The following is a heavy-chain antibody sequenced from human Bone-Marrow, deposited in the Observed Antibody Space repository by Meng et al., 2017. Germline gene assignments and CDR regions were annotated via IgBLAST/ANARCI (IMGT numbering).Heavy chain of an antibody. J-gene: IGHJ4*02. Sequence: ASVTVSCKASGYTFTGYYMHWVRQPPGQGLEWMGWSNPKSGGTNDAQKFQGRVTMTRDTAISTAYMELSKLRSDDTAVYYCARGLRQQLVLRKGTFVLPYCDYWGQGTLVTVSS. CDR3: ARGLRQQLVLRKGTFVLPYCDY. CDR2: SNPKSGGT. V-gene: IGHV1-2*02. CDR1: GYTFTGYY. D-gene: IGHD6-13*01.